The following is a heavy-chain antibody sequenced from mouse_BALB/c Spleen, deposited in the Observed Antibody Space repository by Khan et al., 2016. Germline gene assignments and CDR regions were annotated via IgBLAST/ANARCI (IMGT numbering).Heavy chain of an antibody. CDR1: GFTFSDYY. J-gene: IGHJ1*01. CDR3: ARDLNWYFDV. CDR2: ISDGGSYT. Sequence: EVELVESGGGLVKPGGSLKLSCAASGFTFSDYYMYWVRQTPEKRLEWVATISDGGSYTYYPDSVKGRFTISRDNAKKNLYLQMSSLKSEDTAMYYCARDLNWYFDVWGAGTTVTVSS. V-gene: IGHV5-4*02.